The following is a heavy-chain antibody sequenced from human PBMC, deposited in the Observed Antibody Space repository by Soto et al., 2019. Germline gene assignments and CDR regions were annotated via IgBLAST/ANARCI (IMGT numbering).Heavy chain of an antibody. V-gene: IGHV3-48*03. D-gene: IGHD1-26*01. Sequence: EVQLVESGGGLVQPGGSLRLSCADSGFTFGTYEMNWVRQAPGKGLEWLSYISSSSSVIKYADSVEGRFTISRDNAKNSLYLQMYSLRAQDTAFYYYARGHNIVGSTGGGLDIWGQGTMVTVSS. J-gene: IGHJ3*02. CDR3: ARGHNIVGSTGGGLDI. CDR2: ISSSSSVI. CDR1: GFTFGTYE.